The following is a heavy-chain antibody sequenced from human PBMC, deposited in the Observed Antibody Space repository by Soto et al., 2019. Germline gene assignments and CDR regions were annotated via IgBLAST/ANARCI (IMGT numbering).Heavy chain of an antibody. J-gene: IGHJ6*02. V-gene: IGHV3-33*01. CDR1: GFSLSSCG. CDR2: TWYDGDNK. CDR3: ARESPEVAPGAMVV. Sequence: QVQLVESGGGAVQPGRSLRLSCAVTGFSLSSCGMHYVRQAPGKGLEWVAVTWYDGDNKYYADSVKGRFTIFRDISKNTMYLQMTSLRADDTAVYYCARESPEVAPGAMVVWGQGTTVTVSS.